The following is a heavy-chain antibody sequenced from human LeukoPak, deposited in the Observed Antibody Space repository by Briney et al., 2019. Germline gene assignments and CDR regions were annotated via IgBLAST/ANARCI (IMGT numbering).Heavy chain of an antibody. CDR1: GYSFTSYY. V-gene: IGHV1-18*04. CDR3: ARHRLHRIYYDTTGYYHDACDI. Sequence: ASVKVSCKASGYSFTSYYMHWVRQAPGQGLEWMGWISAYNGNTNYAQKLQGRVTMTTDTSTSTAYMELRSLRSDDTAVYFCARHRLHRIYYDTTGYYHDACDIWGQGTMVTVSS. D-gene: IGHD3-22*01. J-gene: IGHJ3*02. CDR2: ISAYNGNT.